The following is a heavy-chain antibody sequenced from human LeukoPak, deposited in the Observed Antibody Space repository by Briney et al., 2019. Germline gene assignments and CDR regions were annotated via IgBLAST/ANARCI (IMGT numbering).Heavy chain of an antibody. V-gene: IGHV3-23*01. J-gene: IGHJ3*02. CDR1: GLTFSNYA. CDR2: IIVSGSRT. CDR3: SKDPNGDYIGAFDM. Sequence: PGGSLRPSCAASGLTFSNYAMTWVRQAPGKGLEWVSSIIVSGSRTYYADSVKGRFTISRDNSKNTLYLQMNSLRAEDTALYYCSKDPNGDYIGAFDMWGPGTLVTVPS. D-gene: IGHD4-17*01.